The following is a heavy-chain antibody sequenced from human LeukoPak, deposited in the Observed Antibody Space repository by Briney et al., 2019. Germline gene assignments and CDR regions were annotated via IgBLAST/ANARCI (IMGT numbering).Heavy chain of an antibody. Sequence: GGSLRLSCAASGFTFSSYGMHWVRQAPGKGLEWVAVIWYDGSNKYYADSVKGRFTISRDNSKNTLYLQMNSLRAENTAVYYCARDWYYYGSGSYFDSWGQGTLVTVSS. CDR2: IWYDGSNK. D-gene: IGHD3-10*01. CDR1: GFTFSSYG. V-gene: IGHV3-33*01. CDR3: ARDWYYYGSGSYFDS. J-gene: IGHJ4*02.